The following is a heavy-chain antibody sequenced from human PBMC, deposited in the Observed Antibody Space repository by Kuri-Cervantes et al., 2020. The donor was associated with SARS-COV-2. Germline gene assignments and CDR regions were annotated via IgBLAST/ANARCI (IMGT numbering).Heavy chain of an antibody. D-gene: IGHD2-2*01. CDR3: ARVPAAMDAFDI. J-gene: IGHJ3*02. CDR2: INPNSGGT. V-gene: IGHV1-2*02. CDR1: GYIFSDIY. Sequence: ASVKVSCKASGYIFSDIYMHWVRQAPGQGLEWMGWINPNSGGTNYAQKFQGRVTMTRDTSISTAYMELSRLRSDDTAVYYCARVPAAMDAFDIWGQGTMVTVSS.